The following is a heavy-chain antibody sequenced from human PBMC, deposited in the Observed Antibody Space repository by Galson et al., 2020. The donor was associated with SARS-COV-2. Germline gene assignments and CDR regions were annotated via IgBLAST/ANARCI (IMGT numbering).Heavy chain of an antibody. Sequence: ETGGSLRLSCVASGFTFSSYYMTWVRQAPGKGLEWVANIKQDGSDKHYVDSVKGRFTISRDNSKNTLFLQMNSLRAEDTAVYYCAKDRSVWFGELWVDYCGQGTLVTVSS. V-gene: IGHV3-7*01. CDR1: GFTFSSYY. CDR2: IKQDGSDK. J-gene: IGHJ4*02. D-gene: IGHD3-10*01. CDR3: AKDRSVWFGELWVDY.